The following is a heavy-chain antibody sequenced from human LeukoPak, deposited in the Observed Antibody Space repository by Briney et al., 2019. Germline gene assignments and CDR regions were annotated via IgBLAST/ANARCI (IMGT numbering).Heavy chain of an antibody. D-gene: IGHD1-26*01. CDR2: IYYSGST. J-gene: IGHJ6*04. CDR1: GGSISSHY. Sequence: SETLSLTCTVSGGSISSHYWSWIRQPPGKGLEWIGYIYYSGSTNYNPSLKSRVTISVDTSKNQFSLKLSSVTAADTAVYYCARLLSGSYVSSWFDPWDKGTTVTVSS. CDR3: ARLLSGSYVSSWFDP. V-gene: IGHV4-59*11.